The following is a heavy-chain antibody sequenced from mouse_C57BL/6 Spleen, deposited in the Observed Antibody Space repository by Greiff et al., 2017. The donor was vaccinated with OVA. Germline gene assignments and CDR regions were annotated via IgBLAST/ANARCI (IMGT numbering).Heavy chain of an antibody. CDR2: IDPSDSET. CDR3: AREKTAQATFYYAMDY. V-gene: IGHV1-52*01. CDR1: GYTFTSYW. J-gene: IGHJ4*01. Sequence: VQLQQSGAELVRPGSSVKLSCKASGYTFTSYWMHWVKQRPIQGLEWIGNIDPSDSETHYNQKFKDKATLTVDKSSSTAYMQLSSLTSEDSAVYYCAREKTAQATFYYAMDYWGQGTSVTVSS. D-gene: IGHD3-2*02.